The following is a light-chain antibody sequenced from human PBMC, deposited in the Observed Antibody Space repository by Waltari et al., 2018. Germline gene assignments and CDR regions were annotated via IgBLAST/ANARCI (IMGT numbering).Light chain of an antibody. CDR2: GTS. CDR3: QQVNSFPRN. CDR1: QGIGSW. V-gene: IGKV1-12*01. J-gene: IGKJ5*01. Sequence: DIQMTQSPSSVSASVGDRVTITCRASQGIGSWLVWYQQKPGEAPKLLIYGTSTLKSGVPSRFSGSGSGTDFTLTISSLQPEDCATYYCQQVNSFPRNFGQGTRVDIK.